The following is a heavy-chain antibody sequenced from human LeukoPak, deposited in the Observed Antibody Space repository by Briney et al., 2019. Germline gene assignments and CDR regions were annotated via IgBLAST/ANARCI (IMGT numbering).Heavy chain of an antibody. CDR1: GFTFSSYA. D-gene: IGHD1-26*01. J-gene: IGHJ3*02. CDR3: AKLGSTLRGWDHDAFDI. Sequence: GGSLRLSCAASGFTFSSYAMHWVRQAPGKGLEWVAVISYDGSNKYYADSVKGRFTISRDNSKNTLYLQMNSLRAEDTAVYYCAKLGSTLRGWDHDAFDIWGQGTMVTVSS. V-gene: IGHV3-30-3*02. CDR2: ISYDGSNK.